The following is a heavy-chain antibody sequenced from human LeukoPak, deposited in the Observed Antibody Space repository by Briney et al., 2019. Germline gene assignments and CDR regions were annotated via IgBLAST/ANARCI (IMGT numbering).Heavy chain of an antibody. CDR2: IKQDGSEK. V-gene: IGHV3-7*01. J-gene: IGHJ6*03. D-gene: IGHD2/OR15-2a*01. Sequence: GGSLRLSCVASGFTFSTYWVSWVRQAPGKGLEWVAHIKQDGSEKYYVDAVKGRLTISRDNAKNSLYLQVNSLRAEDTAVYYCARGGKIAGYYYFYMDVWGKGTTVIVSS. CDR3: ARGGKIAGYYYFYMDV. CDR1: GFTFSTYW.